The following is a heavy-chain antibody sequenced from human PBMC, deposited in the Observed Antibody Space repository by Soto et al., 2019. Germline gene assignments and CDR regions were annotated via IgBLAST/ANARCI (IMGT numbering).Heavy chain of an antibody. Sequence: QVQLVESGGGVVQPGRSLRLSCAASGFTFSSYGMHWVRQAPGKGLEWVAVIWYDGSNKYYADSVKGRFTISRDNSKNTLYLKMNSLRAEDTAVYYCARGGWGYSSGWYGGDGTDDFDYWGQGTLVSVSS. V-gene: IGHV3-33*01. CDR3: ARGGWGYSSGWYGGDGTDDFDY. CDR2: IWYDGSNK. J-gene: IGHJ4*02. D-gene: IGHD6-19*01. CDR1: GFTFSSYG.